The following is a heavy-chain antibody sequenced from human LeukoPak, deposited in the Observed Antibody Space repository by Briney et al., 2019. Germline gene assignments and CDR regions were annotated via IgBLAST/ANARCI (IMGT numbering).Heavy chain of an antibody. V-gene: IGHV3-30-3*01. Sequence: GGSLRLSCAASGFTFSSYAMHWVRQAPGKGLEWVAVISYDGSNKYYADSVKGRFTISRDNAKNSVYLQMNSLRAEDTAVYYCARDIDRYYGDYWGQGTLVTVSS. CDR3: ARDIDRYYGDY. D-gene: IGHD3-3*01. CDR2: ISYDGSNK. CDR1: GFTFSSYA. J-gene: IGHJ4*02.